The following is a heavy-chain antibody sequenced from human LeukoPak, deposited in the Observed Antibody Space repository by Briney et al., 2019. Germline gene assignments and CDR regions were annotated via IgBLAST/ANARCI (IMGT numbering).Heavy chain of an antibody. V-gene: IGHV1-69*04. D-gene: IGHD7-27*01. Sequence: SVKVSCKASGGTFSSYAISWVRQAPGQGLEWMGRIIPIFGIANYAQKFQGRVTITADKSTSTAYMELSSLRSEDTAVYYCARDRSTGGPYYYYGMDVWGQGTTVTVSS. CDR1: GGTFSSYA. J-gene: IGHJ6*02. CDR3: ARDRSTGGPYYYYGMDV. CDR2: IIPIFGIA.